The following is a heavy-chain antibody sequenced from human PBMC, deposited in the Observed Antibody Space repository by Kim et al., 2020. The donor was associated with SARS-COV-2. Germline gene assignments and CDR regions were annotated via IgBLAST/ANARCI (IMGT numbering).Heavy chain of an antibody. CDR2: GSNK. V-gene: IGHV3-30*01. CDR3: ARTMPEFDP. Sequence: GSNKYYADSVKGRFTISRDNSKNTLYLQMNSLRAEDTAVYYCARTMPEFDPWGQGTLVTVSS. J-gene: IGHJ5*02. D-gene: IGHD2-2*01.